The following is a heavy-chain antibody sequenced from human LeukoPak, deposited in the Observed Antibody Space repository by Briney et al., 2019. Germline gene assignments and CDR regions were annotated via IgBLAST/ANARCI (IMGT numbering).Heavy chain of an antibody. J-gene: IGHJ4*02. Sequence: GGSLSLSSAASGFTFSSYEMNWVRQAPGKGLEWFSYISSSGSTVYYADSVKGRFTISRDNAKNSLYLQMNRLRDEDTAVYYCAREPRASSGDYWGQGTLVTVSS. CDR1: GFTFSSYE. D-gene: IGHD3-10*01. CDR2: ISSSGSTV. V-gene: IGHV3-48*03. CDR3: AREPRASSGDY.